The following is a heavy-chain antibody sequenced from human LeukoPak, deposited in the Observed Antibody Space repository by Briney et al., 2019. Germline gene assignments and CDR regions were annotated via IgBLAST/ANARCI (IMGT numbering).Heavy chain of an antibody. CDR1: GFTFTTNS. CDR2: ISSSSSYI. CDR3: ARGMATIDGYYYYMDV. Sequence: GGSLRLSCAASGFTFTTNSMNWVRQAPGKGLEWVSSISSSSSYIYYADSVKGRFTISRDNAKNSLYLQMSSLRAEDTAVYYCARGMATIDGYYYYMDVWGKGTTVTVSS. J-gene: IGHJ6*03. V-gene: IGHV3-21*01. D-gene: IGHD5-24*01.